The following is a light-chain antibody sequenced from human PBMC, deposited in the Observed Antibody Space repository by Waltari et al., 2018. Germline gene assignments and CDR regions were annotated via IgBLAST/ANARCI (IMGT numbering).Light chain of an antibody. V-gene: IGLV2-14*03. J-gene: IGLJ3*02. CDR3: CSYAGRSTWV. CDR1: STDVGDYNY. CDR2: DVT. Sequence: QSALTQPASVSGSPGQSITISCTGASTDVGDYNYVSWYQQIPGKAPKVIIYDVTKRPSGVSNRFSGSKSGNSASLSISGLQAEDEAHYYCCSYAGRSTWVFGGGTEVTVL.